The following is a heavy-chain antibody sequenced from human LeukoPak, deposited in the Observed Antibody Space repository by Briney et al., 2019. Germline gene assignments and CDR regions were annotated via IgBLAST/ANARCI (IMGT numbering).Heavy chain of an antibody. D-gene: IGHD3-10*02. J-gene: IGHJ6*04. CDR2: ISGSNSYI. Sequence: GGSLRLSCAASGFTFSSYSMNWVRQAPGKGLEWVSSISGSNSYIYYADSMKGRFTISRDNAKNSLYLQMNSLRAEDTAVYYCAELGITMIGGVWGKGTTVTISS. CDR1: GFTFSSYS. V-gene: IGHV3-21*01. CDR3: AELGITMIGGV.